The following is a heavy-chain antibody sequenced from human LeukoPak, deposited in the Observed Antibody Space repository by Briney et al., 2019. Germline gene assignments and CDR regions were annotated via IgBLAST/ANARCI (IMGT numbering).Heavy chain of an antibody. CDR2: TCYRSKWYN. J-gene: IGHJ3*02. Sequence: SQTLSLTCAISGDSVSSNSAAWNWIRQSPSRGLEWLGRTCYRSKWYNDYAVSVKSRITINPDTSKNQFSLQLNSVTPEDTAVYYCARLITGSLNTFYAFDIWGQGTMVTVSS. V-gene: IGHV6-1*01. D-gene: IGHD1-20*01. CDR3: ARLITGSLNTFYAFDI. CDR1: GDSVSSNSAA.